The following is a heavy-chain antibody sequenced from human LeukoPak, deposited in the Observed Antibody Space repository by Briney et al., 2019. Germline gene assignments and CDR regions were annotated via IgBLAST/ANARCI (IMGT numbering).Heavy chain of an antibody. CDR1: GYTFTGYY. D-gene: IGHD3-3*01. CDR3: ARGLRITIFGVVKNWFDP. J-gene: IGHJ5*02. CDR2: INPNSGGT. Sequence: ASVKVSCKASGYTFTGYYMHWVRQAPGQGLEWMGWINPNSGGTNYAQKFQGWATMTRDTSISTAYMELSRLRSDDTAVYYCARGLRITIFGVVKNWFDPWGQGTLVTVSS. V-gene: IGHV1-2*04.